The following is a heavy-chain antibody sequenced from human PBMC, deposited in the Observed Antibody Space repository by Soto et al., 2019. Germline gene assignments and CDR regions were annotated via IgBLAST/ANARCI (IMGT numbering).Heavy chain of an antibody. V-gene: IGHV3-30*03. CDR1: GFTFSSYG. Sequence: PGGSLRLSCAASGFTFSSYGMHWVRQAPGKGLEWVAVISYDGSNKYYADSVKGRFTISRDNSKNTLYLQMNSLRAEDTAVYYCARDRRTYYYGSGSPRNGMDVWGQGTTVTVSS. J-gene: IGHJ6*02. CDR2: ISYDGSNK. CDR3: ARDRRTYYYGSGSPRNGMDV. D-gene: IGHD3-10*01.